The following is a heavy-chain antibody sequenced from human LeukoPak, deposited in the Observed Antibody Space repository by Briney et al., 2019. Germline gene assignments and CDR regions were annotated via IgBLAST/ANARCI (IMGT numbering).Heavy chain of an antibody. CDR1: GYTFTSYG. Sequence: ASVKVSCKASGYTFTSYGISWVRQAPGQGLEWMGWISAYNGNTNYAQTLQGRVTMTTDTSTSTAYMELRSLRSDDTAVYYCASLRYYGSGSYYEGGWFDPWGQGTLVTVSS. J-gene: IGHJ5*02. D-gene: IGHD3-10*01. V-gene: IGHV1-18*01. CDR3: ASLRYYGSGSYYEGGWFDP. CDR2: ISAYNGNT.